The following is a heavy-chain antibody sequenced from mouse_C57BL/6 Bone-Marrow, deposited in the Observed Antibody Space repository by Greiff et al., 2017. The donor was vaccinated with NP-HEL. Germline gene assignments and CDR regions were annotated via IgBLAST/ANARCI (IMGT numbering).Heavy chain of an antibody. J-gene: IGHJ2*01. CDR1: GFTFSSYG. CDR2: ISSGGSYT. D-gene: IGHD2-4*01. CDR3: ARRYDYDGFDY. Sequence: EVKVVESGGDLVKPGGSLKLSCAASGFTFSSYGMSWVRQTPDKRLEWVATISSGGSYTYYPDSVKGRFTISRDNAKNTLYLQMSSLKSEDTAMYYCARRYDYDGFDYWGQGTTLTVSS. V-gene: IGHV5-6*02.